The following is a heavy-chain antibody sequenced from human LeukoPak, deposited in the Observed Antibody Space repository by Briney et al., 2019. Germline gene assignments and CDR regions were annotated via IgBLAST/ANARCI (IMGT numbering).Heavy chain of an antibody. J-gene: IGHJ5*02. Sequence: SVKVSCKASGGTFSSYAISWLRQAPGQGLEWMGGIIPIFGTANYAQKFQGRVTITADESTSTAYLELSSLRSEDTAVYYCARQAGYCSSTSCSLNWFDPWGQGTLVTVSS. CDR2: IIPIFGTA. CDR1: GGTFSSYA. V-gene: IGHV1-69*13. CDR3: ARQAGYCSSTSCSLNWFDP. D-gene: IGHD2-2*03.